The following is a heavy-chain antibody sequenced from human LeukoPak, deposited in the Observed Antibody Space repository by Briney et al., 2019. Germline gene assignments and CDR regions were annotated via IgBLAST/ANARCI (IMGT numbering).Heavy chain of an antibody. V-gene: IGHV3-21*01. Sequence: GGSLRLSCAASGFTFSSYWMHWVRQAPGKGLECVSSISSSSSYIYYADSVKGRFTISRDNAKNSLYLQMNSLRAEDTAVYYCARGTSRIAAAIDYWGQGTLVTVSS. CDR1: GFTFSSYW. D-gene: IGHD6-13*01. J-gene: IGHJ4*02. CDR3: ARGTSRIAAAIDY. CDR2: ISSSSSYI.